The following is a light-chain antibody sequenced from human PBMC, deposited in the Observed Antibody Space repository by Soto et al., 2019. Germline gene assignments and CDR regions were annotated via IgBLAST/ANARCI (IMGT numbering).Light chain of an antibody. J-gene: IGKJ5*01. Sequence: ELVLTQSPGTLSLSPGERYTLSCRASQSVSSSYLAWYQQKNGQAPRXXIYGASSRATGIPDRFSGSGSGTDGTINISRLQPEDCEVYDCQQYGGSLWTFGQGTRLDIK. CDR3: QQYGGSLWT. CDR2: GAS. V-gene: IGKV3-20*01. CDR1: QSVSSSY.